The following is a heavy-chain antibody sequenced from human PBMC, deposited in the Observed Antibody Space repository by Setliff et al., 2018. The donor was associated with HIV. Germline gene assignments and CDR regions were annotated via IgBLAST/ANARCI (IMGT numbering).Heavy chain of an antibody. D-gene: IGHD2-15*01. J-gene: IGHJ4*02. V-gene: IGHV3-49*04. CDR2: IRSKAYGGTT. CDR3: SSAYCSGGSCAYEFDY. Sequence: PGGSLRLSCAASGFTFGDYAMSWVRQAPGKGLEWVGFIRSKAYGGTTEYAASVKGRFTISRDDSKSIAYLQMNSLKTEDTGVYYCSSAYCSGGSCAYEFDYWGQGTLVTVSS. CDR1: GFTFGDYA.